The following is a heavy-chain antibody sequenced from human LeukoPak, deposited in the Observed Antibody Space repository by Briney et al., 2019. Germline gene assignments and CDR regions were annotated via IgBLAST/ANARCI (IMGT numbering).Heavy chain of an antibody. J-gene: IGHJ3*02. D-gene: IGHD4-17*01. CDR2: LSGSGDNT. CDR3: ARDLPVTTHAFDI. V-gene: IGHV3-23*01. Sequence: GGSLRLSCAASGFTFSNYAMSWVRQAPGKGLEWVSALSGSGDNTYYADSVKGRFTISRDNSKNTLYLQMNSLRAEDTAVYYCARDLPVTTHAFDIWGQGTMVTVSS. CDR1: GFTFSNYA.